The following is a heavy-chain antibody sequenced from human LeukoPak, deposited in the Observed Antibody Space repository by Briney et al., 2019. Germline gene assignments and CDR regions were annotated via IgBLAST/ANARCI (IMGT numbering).Heavy chain of an antibody. J-gene: IGHJ2*01. CDR3: ARGHRGSSGPWSWYLDL. Sequence: GASVKVSCKASGFTLTNFDINWVRQATGQGLEWMGWMNSNTGNTGYTQEFQGRVTMTRDTSIGTAYMELTNLRSEDTAVYYCARGHRGSSGPWSWYLDLWGRGTLVTASS. CDR2: MNSNTGNT. V-gene: IGHV1-8*01. CDR1: GFTLTNFD. D-gene: IGHD3-22*01.